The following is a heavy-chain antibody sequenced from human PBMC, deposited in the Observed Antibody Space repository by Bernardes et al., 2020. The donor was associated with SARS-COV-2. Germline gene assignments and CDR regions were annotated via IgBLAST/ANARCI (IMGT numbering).Heavy chain of an antibody. CDR1: KFIFSNYE. D-gene: IGHD2-21*01. J-gene: IGHJ5*02. V-gene: IGHV3-48*03. CDR2: ISNSGSSI. CDR3: AKDPLGHFDSGGSS. Sequence: GGSLRLSCAASKFIFSNYEMNWVRQAPGKGLEWVSSISNSGSSIFYADSVRGRFTISRDNAKNSLYLQMNSLRAEDTAVYYCAKDPLGHFDSGGSSWGQGTLVTVSS.